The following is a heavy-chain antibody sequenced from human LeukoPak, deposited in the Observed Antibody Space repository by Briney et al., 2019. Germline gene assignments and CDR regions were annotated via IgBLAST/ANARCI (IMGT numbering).Heavy chain of an antibody. D-gene: IGHD3-16*01. CDR3: ARDWGFNSYFDY. Sequence: GGSLRLSCAASGFTFSSYAMHWVRQAPGKGLEWVAVISYDGSNKYYADSVKGRFTISRDNSKNPLYLQMNSLRAEDTAVYYCARDWGFNSYFDYWGQGTLVTVSS. CDR1: GFTFSSYA. J-gene: IGHJ4*02. CDR2: ISYDGSNK. V-gene: IGHV3-30-3*01.